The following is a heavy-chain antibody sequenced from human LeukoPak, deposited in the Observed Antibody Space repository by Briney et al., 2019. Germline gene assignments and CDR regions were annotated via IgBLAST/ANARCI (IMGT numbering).Heavy chain of an antibody. J-gene: IGHJ4*02. Sequence: SETLSLTCTVSGGSISSGDYYWSWIRQPPGKGLEWIGYIYYSGSTYYNPSLKSRVTISVDTSKNQFSLKLSSVTAADTAVYYCASALSSGYYQYYFDYWGQGTLVTVSS. V-gene: IGHV4-30-4*01. D-gene: IGHD3-3*01. CDR1: GGSISSGDYY. CDR3: ASALSSGYYQYYFDY. CDR2: IYYSGST.